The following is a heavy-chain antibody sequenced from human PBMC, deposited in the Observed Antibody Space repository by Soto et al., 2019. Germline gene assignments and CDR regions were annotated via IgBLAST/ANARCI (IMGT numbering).Heavy chain of an antibody. D-gene: IGHD2-2*01. V-gene: IGHV3-11*06. Sequence: GGSLRLSCAASGFTFSDYYMSWIRQAPGKGLEWVSYISSSSSYTNYADSVKGRFTISRDNAKNSLYLQMNSLRAEDTAVYYCARDHIPPDIVVVLAAYGMDVWGQGTTVTVSS. J-gene: IGHJ6*02. CDR3: ARDHIPPDIVVVLAAYGMDV. CDR1: GFTFSDYY. CDR2: ISSSSSYT.